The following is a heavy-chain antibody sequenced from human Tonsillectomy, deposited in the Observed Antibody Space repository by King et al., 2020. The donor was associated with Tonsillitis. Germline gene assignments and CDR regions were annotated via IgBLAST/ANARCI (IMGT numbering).Heavy chain of an antibody. CDR3: AKVNTMTTVTTAYAFDV. CDR2: IIGRGGST. Sequence: DVQLVQSGGGLVQPGGSLRLSCAASGFTFSNYAMSWVGPAPGKGLEWGAAIIGRGGSTYYADSVKGRFTISRDNSMNTLYLQMNSLRVEDTAVYKCAKVNTMTTVTTAYAFDVWGPGTLVTVSS. D-gene: IGHD4-11*01. J-gene: IGHJ3*01. V-gene: IGHV3-23*04. CDR1: GFTFSNYA.